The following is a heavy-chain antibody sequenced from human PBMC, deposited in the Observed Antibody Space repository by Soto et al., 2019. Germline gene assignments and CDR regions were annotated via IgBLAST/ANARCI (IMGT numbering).Heavy chain of an antibody. CDR2: IYYSGST. V-gene: IGHV4-30-4*01. CDR3: AREEGYDFWSGYPRDYYYGVDV. J-gene: IGHJ6*02. CDR1: GGSISSGDYY. Sequence: SETLSLTCTVSGGSISSGDYYWSRIRQPPGKGLEWIGYIYYSGSTYYNPSLKSRVTISVDTSKNQFSLKLSSVTAADKAVYYCAREEGYDFWSGYPRDYYYGVDVWGQGTTVTISS. D-gene: IGHD3-3*01.